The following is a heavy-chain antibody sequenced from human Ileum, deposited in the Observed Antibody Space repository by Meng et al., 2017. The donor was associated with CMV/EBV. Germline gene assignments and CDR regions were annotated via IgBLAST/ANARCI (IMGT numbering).Heavy chain of an antibody. CDR1: GFTFSSYS. V-gene: IGHV3-21*01. CDR3: ARDYGDYEKFYYYGMDV. D-gene: IGHD4-17*01. Sequence: GESLKISCAASGFTFSSYSMNWVRQAPGKGLEWASSISSSSSYIYYADSVKGRFTISRDNAKNSLYLQMNSLGAEDTAVYYCARDYGDYEKFYYYGMDVWGQGTTVT. J-gene: IGHJ6*02. CDR2: ISSSSSYI.